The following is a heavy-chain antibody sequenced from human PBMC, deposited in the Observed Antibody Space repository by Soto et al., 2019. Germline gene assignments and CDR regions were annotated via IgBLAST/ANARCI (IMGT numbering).Heavy chain of an antibody. V-gene: IGHV3-30-3*01. J-gene: IGHJ6*02. D-gene: IGHD3-3*01. CDR2: ISYDGSNK. Sequence: PGGSLRLSCAASGFTFSSYAMHWVRQAPGKGLEWVAVISYDGSNKYYADSVKGRFTISRDNSKNTLYLQMNSLRAEDTAVYYCARDRSITIFGVVILDYYYGMDVWGQGTPVTVSS. CDR1: GFTFSSYA. CDR3: ARDRSITIFGVVILDYYYGMDV.